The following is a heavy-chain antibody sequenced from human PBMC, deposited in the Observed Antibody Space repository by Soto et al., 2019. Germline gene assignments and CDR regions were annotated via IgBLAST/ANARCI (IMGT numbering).Heavy chain of an antibody. CDR2: IIPLSGTT. D-gene: IGHD3-22*01. J-gene: IGHJ4*02. Sequence: ASVKVSCKASGGTFNRNTISWVRQAPGQGLEWMGGIIPLSGTTNYVQKFQGRVTITADESMTTAYMELSSLRYEDTAVYYCARGPDRSGFYLFDYWGQGTLVTVSS. V-gene: IGHV1-69*13. CDR1: GGTFNRNT. CDR3: ARGPDRSGFYLFDY.